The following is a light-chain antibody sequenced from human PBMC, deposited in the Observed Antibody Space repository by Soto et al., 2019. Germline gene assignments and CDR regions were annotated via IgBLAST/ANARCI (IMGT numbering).Light chain of an antibody. CDR3: QQLNSYPRT. Sequence: DIQMTQSPSALSGYVGDRVTITCRASQTISSWLAWYQQKPGKAPKLLIYKASTLKSGVPSRFSGSGSGTEFTLTISSLQPDDFATYYCQQLNSYPRTFGQGTKVDI. CDR2: KAS. CDR1: QTISSW. J-gene: IGKJ1*01. V-gene: IGKV1-5*03.